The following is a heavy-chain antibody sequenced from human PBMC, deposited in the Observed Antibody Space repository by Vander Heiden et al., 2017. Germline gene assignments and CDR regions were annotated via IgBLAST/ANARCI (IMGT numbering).Heavy chain of an antibody. CDR2: INSDGRST. V-gene: IGHV3-74*01. Sequence: EVQLVESGGGLVLPGGSLRLSCAASGFTFSSYWMHWVRQAPRKGPVWVSQINSDGRSTNYADAVKGRFTISRDNAKNTLYLQMNSLRVEDTAVYFCARDLGVTNWFDPWGQGTLVTVYS. CDR1: GFTFSSYW. D-gene: IGHD1-26*01. J-gene: IGHJ5*02. CDR3: ARDLGVTNWFDP.